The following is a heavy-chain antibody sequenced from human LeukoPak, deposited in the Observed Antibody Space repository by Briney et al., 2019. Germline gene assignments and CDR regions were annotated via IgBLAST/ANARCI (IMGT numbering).Heavy chain of an antibody. CDR3: ARSGADIQTGRPRRYNWFDP. D-gene: IGHD5-12*01. V-gene: IGHV1-2*06. CDR1: GYTFTGYY. Sequence: ASVKVSCKASGYTFTGYYMHWVRQAPGQGLEWMGRINPNSGGTNYAQKFQGRVTMTRDTSISTAYMELSRLRSDDTAVYYCARSGADIQTGRPRRYNWFDPWGQGTLVTVSS. CDR2: INPNSGGT. J-gene: IGHJ5*02.